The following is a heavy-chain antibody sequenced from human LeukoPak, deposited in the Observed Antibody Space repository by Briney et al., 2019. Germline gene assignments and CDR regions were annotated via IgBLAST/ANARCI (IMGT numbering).Heavy chain of an antibody. CDR2: IWYDASRR. D-gene: IGHD4-17*01. CDR1: GFSFGSNI. V-gene: IGHV3-33*06. CDR3: AKDRHSTTVRPRQDY. J-gene: IGHJ4*02. Sequence: PGGSLRLSCAASGFSFGSNIMHWVRQAPGKGLEWVAGIWYDASRRHYADSAEGRFSISRDNSKNTLYLQMNSLRAEDTAVYYCAKDRHSTTVRPRQDYWGQGTLVTVSS.